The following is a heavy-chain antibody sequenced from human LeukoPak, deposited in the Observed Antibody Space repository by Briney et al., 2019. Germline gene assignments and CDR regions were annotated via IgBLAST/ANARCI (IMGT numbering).Heavy chain of an antibody. CDR1: GFTFGDYA. CDR3: ARIILWNYFDY. Sequence: GGSLRLSCTTSGFTFGDYAMSWVRQAPGKGLEWVGFIRSKAFGGTTEYAASVKGRFTVSRDDSKSIAYLQMSSLKTEDTAVYYCARIILWNYFDYWGQGTLVTISS. V-gene: IGHV3-49*04. J-gene: IGHJ4*02. CDR2: IRSKAFGGTT. D-gene: IGHD2-21*01.